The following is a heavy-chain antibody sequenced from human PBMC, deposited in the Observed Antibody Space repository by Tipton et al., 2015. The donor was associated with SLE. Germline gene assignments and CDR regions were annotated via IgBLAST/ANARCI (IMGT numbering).Heavy chain of an antibody. Sequence: TLSLTCTVSGGSISSHYLSWIRQPPGKGLEWIGYIYYSGSTNYNPSLKSRVTISVDTSKNQFSLKLSSVTAADTAVYYYARDSAVNFWYFDLWGRGTLVTVSS. CDR2: IYYSGST. CDR1: GGSISSHY. V-gene: IGHV4-59*11. CDR3: ARDSAVNFWYFDL. J-gene: IGHJ2*01.